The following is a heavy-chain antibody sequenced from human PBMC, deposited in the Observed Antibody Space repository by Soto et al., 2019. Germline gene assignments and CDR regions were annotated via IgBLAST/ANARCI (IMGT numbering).Heavy chain of an antibody. CDR1: GDSVTSVSDY. D-gene: IGHD3-10*01. V-gene: IGHV4-61*01. CDR2: IYYSGSA. CDR3: ARGVGFGYYYYHMDL. J-gene: IGHJ6*02. Sequence: SETLSLTCTVSGDSVTSVSDYWSWIRQPPGKGLEWIGYIYYSGSADYNPSLGSRVTISIVTSKNQFSLKLTSVTAADTAVYYCARGVGFGYYYYHMDLWGQGTTVTVSS.